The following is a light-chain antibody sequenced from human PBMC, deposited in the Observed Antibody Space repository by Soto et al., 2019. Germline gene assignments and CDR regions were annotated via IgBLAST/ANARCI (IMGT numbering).Light chain of an antibody. Sequence: ESVLTQSPATLSLSPGERATLSCRASPSVSNSLAWYQHKPGQAPRLLSYDACNRATGVPTRFSGSGSRTDFTLTIISLEPEDFAVYYCQQRNRWPPVTFGGGTRVEIK. CDR1: PSVSNS. CDR2: DAC. V-gene: IGKV3-11*01. CDR3: QQRNRWPPVT. J-gene: IGKJ4*01.